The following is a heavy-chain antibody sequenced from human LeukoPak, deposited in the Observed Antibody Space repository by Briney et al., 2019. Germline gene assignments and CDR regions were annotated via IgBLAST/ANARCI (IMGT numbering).Heavy chain of an antibody. CDR2: IRSKTYGKTT. J-gene: IGHJ4*02. CDR3: TRFVPYLDY. D-gene: IGHD3-16*01. V-gene: IGHV3-49*04. Sequence: SLRLSCTASGFTFGDHAMSWVRQAPGKGLEWVGFIRSKTYGKTTEYAASVKGRFTISRDDSKNIAYLQMNSLKTEDTAIYYCTRFVPYLDYWGQGTLVTVSS. CDR1: GFTFGDHA.